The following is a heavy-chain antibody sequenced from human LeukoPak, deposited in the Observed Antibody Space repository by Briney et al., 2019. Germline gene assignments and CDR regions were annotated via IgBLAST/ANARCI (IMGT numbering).Heavy chain of an antibody. CDR3: AREGPVLRFLEWSS. D-gene: IGHD3-3*01. CDR1: GFTVSSNY. Sequence: QPGGSLRLSCAASGFTVSSNYMSWVRQAPGKGLEWVSVIYSGGSTYYADSVKGRFTISRDNAKNTLYLQMNSLRAEDTAVYYCAREGPVLRFLEWSSRGQGTLVTVSS. V-gene: IGHV3-53*01. CDR2: IYSGGST. J-gene: IGHJ4*02.